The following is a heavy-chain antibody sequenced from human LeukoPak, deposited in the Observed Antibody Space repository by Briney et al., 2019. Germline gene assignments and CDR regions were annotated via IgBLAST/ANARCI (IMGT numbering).Heavy chain of an antibody. V-gene: IGHV4-59*01. CDR1: GFTFSLYS. CDR2: VYQTGHN. D-gene: IGHD3-16*01. CDR3: ARHRFGHLFDS. Sequence: PGGSLRLSCAASGFTFSLYSMNWVRQAPGKGLEWIGYVYQTGHNHNNPSLKSRVTISLDTSTNQVSLKLSSVTAADTAVYYCARHRFGHLFDSWGQGTLVIVSS. J-gene: IGHJ4*02.